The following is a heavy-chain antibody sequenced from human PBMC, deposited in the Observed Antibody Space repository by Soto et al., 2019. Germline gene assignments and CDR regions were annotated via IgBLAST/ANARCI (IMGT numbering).Heavy chain of an antibody. D-gene: IGHD3-10*01. J-gene: IGHJ6*03. CDR2: IYSGGST. CDR1: GFTVSSNY. V-gene: IGHV3-66*01. CDR3: ARDHSPYYYGSGRPLDYYYYYYMDV. Sequence: PGGSLRLSCAASGFTVSSNYMSWVRQAPGKGLEWVSVIYSGGSTYYADSVKGRFTISRDNSKNTLYLQMNSLRAEDTAVYYCARDHSPYYYGSGRPLDYYYYYYMDVWGKGTTVTVSS.